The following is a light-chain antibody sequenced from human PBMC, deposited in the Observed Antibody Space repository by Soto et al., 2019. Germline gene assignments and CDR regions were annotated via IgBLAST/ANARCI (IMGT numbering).Light chain of an antibody. V-gene: IGKV1-39*01. Sequence: DVQMTQSPSSLSALVGDRVTITCRASQSVSRYLNWYQQKPGKAPKLLINDASSLQSGVPSRFSGSGSGTDFTLTITSLQPEEFATYHCQQRYITLYSFGQGTSLEIK. CDR3: QQRYITLYS. CDR1: QSVSRY. J-gene: IGKJ2*03. CDR2: DAS.